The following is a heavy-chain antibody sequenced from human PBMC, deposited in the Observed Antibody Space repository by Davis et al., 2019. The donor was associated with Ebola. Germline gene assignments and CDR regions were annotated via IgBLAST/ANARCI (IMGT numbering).Heavy chain of an antibody. CDR2: ISSDSDYI. Sequence: GGSLRLSCAASGFTFSTYSMSWVRQAPGKGLEWVSSISSDSDYIYYADSAKGRFTISRDNAKNSLYLQMNSLRAEDTAVYYCARDEMVVVVAATRYYYYGMDVWGQGTTVTVSS. CDR1: GFTFSTYS. J-gene: IGHJ6*02. V-gene: IGHV3-21*01. CDR3: ARDEMVVVVAATRYYYYGMDV. D-gene: IGHD2-15*01.